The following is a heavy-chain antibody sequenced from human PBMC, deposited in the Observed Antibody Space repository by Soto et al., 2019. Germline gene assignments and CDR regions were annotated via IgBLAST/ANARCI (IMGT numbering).Heavy chain of an antibody. D-gene: IGHD2-15*01. CDR3: APHVYCSGGSCHYDAFDI. Sequence: EVQLLESGGGLVQPGESLRLSCAVSGFIFGNYMMTWVRQAPGKGLEWVSTIRDSGDSTYYADSVKGRFTIYRDNFKNTLYLQMDSRGAEDTAVYYCAPHVYCSGGSCHYDAFDIRGQGAMVTVSS. V-gene: IGHV3-23*01. J-gene: IGHJ3*02. CDR1: GFIFGNYM. CDR2: IRDSGDST.